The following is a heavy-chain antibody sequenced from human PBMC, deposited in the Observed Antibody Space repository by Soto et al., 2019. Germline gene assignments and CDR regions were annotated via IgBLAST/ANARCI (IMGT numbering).Heavy chain of an antibody. V-gene: IGHV4-59*02. J-gene: IGHJ4*02. Sequence: QVQLEESGPGLVKPSETLSLTCTVSGDSVSSYYWNWIRLSPGKGLEWIGYIYYTGTSSYNPSLKSRVTISLDTSKNQFSLNLSSVTAADTAVYYCARNIGLYFFDYWGQGTLVTVSS. D-gene: IGHD3-16*01. CDR1: GDSVSSYY. CDR2: IYYTGTS. CDR3: ARNIGLYFFDY.